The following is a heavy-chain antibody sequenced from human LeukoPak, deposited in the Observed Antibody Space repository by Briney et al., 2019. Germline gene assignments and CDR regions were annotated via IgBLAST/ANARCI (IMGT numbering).Heavy chain of an antibody. V-gene: IGHV1-2*02. CDR3: ARRLNGDYRNWHDAFDI. CDR1: GYTFTGYY. CDR2: INPNSGGT. J-gene: IGHJ3*02. Sequence: ASVKVSCKASGYTFTGYYMHWVRQAPGQGLEWMGWINPNSGGTNYEQKFQGRVTMTRDTSINTAYMELSRLRSDDTAVYYCARRLNGDYRNWHDAFDIWGQGTMVTVSS. D-gene: IGHD4-17*01.